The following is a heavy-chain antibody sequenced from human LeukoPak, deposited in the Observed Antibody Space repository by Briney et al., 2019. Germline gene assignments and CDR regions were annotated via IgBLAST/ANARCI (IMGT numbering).Heavy chain of an antibody. CDR2: VYSGGSI. Sequence: GGSLILSCAASGFTVSSSYMSWVRQAPGKGLESVSIVYSGGSIYYADSVKGRFTTSRHNSNNTLDLQMNSLRTEDTAMYYCVSILSASWGQGTLVTVSS. J-gene: IGHJ5*02. CDR1: GFTVSSSY. CDR3: VSILSAS. V-gene: IGHV3-53*04.